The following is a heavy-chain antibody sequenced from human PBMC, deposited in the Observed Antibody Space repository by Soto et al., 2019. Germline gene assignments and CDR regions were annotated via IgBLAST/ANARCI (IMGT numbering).Heavy chain of an antibody. V-gene: IGHV3-33*01. D-gene: IGHD1-26*01. CDR1: GFTFSSYG. Sequence: GGSLRLSXAASGFTFSSYGMHWVRQAPGKGLEWVAVIWYDGSNKYYADSVKGRFTISRDNSKNTLYLQMNSLRAEDTAVYYCARGGAAHDAFDIWGQGTMVTVSS. CDR3: ARGGAAHDAFDI. J-gene: IGHJ3*02. CDR2: IWYDGSNK.